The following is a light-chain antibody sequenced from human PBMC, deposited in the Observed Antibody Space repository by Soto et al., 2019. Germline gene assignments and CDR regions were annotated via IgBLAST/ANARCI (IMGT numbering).Light chain of an antibody. CDR2: SNN. J-gene: IGLJ2*01. CDR3: AAWDDSLNGRV. Sequence: HSVLTQPPSASGTPGQRVTISCSGSSSNIGSNTVNWYQQLPGTAPKLLIYSNNQRPSGVPDRFSGSKSGTSASLAISGLQSEDEADYYCAAWDDSLNGRVFGGGTKLTV. CDR1: SSNIGSNT. V-gene: IGLV1-44*01.